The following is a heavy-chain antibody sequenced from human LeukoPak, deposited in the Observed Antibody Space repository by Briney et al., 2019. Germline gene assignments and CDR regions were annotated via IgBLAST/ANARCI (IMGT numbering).Heavy chain of an antibody. V-gene: IGHV3-9*02. CDR1: GFTSDDYA. J-gene: IGHJ5*02. D-gene: IGHD5-12*01. Sequence: GGSLRLSCAASGFTSDDYAMHWVRQAPGKGLEWVSGISWNSGSIGYADSVKGRFTISRDNAKNSLYLQMNSLRAEDTALYYCAKGQVATIPNWFDPWGQGTLVTVSS. CDR3: AKGQVATIPNWFDP. CDR2: ISWNSGSI.